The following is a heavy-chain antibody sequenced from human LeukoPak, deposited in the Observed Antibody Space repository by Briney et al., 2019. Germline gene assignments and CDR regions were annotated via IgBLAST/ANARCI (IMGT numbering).Heavy chain of an antibody. Sequence: SETLSLTCTVSGDSINSLDLWSWVRQPPGKGLEWIGEMYLSGTTHFNPSVKSRVTISIDKSKNQFFLNLSSVTAADTAVYYCAGLVGRYSSGLYYYYFDYWGQGTLVTVSS. CDR2: MYLSGTT. CDR3: AGLVGRYSSGLYYYYFDY. D-gene: IGHD3-22*01. CDR1: GDSINSLDL. J-gene: IGHJ4*02. V-gene: IGHV4-4*02.